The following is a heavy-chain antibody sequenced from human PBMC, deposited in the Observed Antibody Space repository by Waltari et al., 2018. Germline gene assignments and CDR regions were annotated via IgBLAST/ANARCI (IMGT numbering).Heavy chain of an antibody. CDR2: MSRESSYM. CDR3: ATGGWGFYLGY. J-gene: IGHJ4*02. D-gene: IGHD7-27*01. V-gene: IGHV3-21*02. CDR1: GLSFSSYN. Sequence: EVQLLESGGGLVRPGGSLRLSCAASGLSFSSYNLNWVRQPPGKGLEGVSSMSRESSYMHYADSVKGRYTISRDNAKNSLYLQLNSLRAEDTAVYYCATGGWGFYLGYWGQGTLVTVSS.